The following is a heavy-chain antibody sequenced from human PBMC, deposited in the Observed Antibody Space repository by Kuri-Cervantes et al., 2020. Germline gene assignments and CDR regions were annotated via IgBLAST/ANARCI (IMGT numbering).Heavy chain of an antibody. V-gene: IGHV1-69*13. CDR2: IIPIFGTA. CDR1: GGTFSSYA. CDR3: ATFHSSGWYKAPGLDY. Sequence: SVKVSCKASGGTFSSYAISWVRQAPGQGLEWMGGIIPIFGTANYAQKFQGRVTITADESTSTAYMELSSLRSEDTAVYYCATFHSSGWYKAPGLDYWGQGTLVTVSS. D-gene: IGHD6-19*01. J-gene: IGHJ4*02.